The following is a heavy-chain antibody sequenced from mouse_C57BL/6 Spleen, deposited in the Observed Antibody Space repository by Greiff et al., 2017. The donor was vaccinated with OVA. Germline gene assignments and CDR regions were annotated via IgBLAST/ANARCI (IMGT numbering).Heavy chain of an antibody. CDR2: INPNYGTT. Sequence: VHVKQSGPELVKPGASVKISCKASGYSFTDYNMNWVKQSNGKSLEWIGVINPNYGTTSYNQKFKGKATLTVDQSSSTAYMQLNSLTSEDSAVYYCARGHYYGSSYSFDYWGQGTTLTVSS. D-gene: IGHD1-1*01. CDR3: ARGHYYGSSYSFDY. CDR1: GYSFTDYN. V-gene: IGHV1-39*01. J-gene: IGHJ2*01.